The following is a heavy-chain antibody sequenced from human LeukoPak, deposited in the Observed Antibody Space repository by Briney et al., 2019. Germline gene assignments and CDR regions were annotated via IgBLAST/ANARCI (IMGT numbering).Heavy chain of an antibody. CDR3: ARDAGSYGGNSGFYY. CDR1: GGSISSGGYY. V-gene: IGHV4-31*03. D-gene: IGHD4-23*01. J-gene: IGHJ4*02. CDR2: IYYSGST. Sequence: SSETLSLTCTVSGGSISSGGYYWSWIRQHPGKGLEWIGYIYYSGSTYYNPSLKSRVTISVDTSKNQFSLKLSSVTAADTAVYYCARDAGSYGGNSGFYYWGQGTLVTVSS.